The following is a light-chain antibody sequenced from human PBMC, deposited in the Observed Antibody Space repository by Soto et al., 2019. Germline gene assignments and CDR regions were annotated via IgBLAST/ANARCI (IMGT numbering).Light chain of an antibody. CDR1: SSDVGGYNY. V-gene: IGLV2-14*01. Sequence: QSALTQPASVSGSPGQSITISCTGTSSDVGGYNYVSWSQQHPGKAPKLIIYEVSNRPSGVSNRFSGSKSGNTASLTISGLQAEDEADYYCSSYTTTDTYVLGNGTKVTV. J-gene: IGLJ1*01. CDR2: EVS. CDR3: SSYTTTDTYV.